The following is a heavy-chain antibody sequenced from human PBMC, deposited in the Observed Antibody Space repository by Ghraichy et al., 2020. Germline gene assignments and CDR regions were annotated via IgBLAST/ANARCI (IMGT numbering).Heavy chain of an antibody. CDR2: IYPSNSDT. CDR3: ARQEVEVTELSLSQRDYYYFGLDV. J-gene: IGHJ6*02. V-gene: IGHV5-51*01. CDR1: RYSFTNCW. Sequence: ESLNISCKGSRYSFTNCWIAWVRQMPGKGLEWMGIIYPSNSDTRYSPSFQGQVTISADKSISTAYLQWTSLKASDTAMYYCARQEVEVTELSLSQRDYYYFGLDVWGQGTTVTVSS. D-gene: IGHD3-16*02.